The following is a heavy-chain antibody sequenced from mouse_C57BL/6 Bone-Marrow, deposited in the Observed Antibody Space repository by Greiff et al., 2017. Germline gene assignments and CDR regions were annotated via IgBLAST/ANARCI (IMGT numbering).Heavy chain of an antibody. J-gene: IGHJ1*03. V-gene: IGHV7-1*01. CDR3: ARDYDYGSSGYWYFDV. D-gene: IGHD1-1*01. Sequence: EVKLMESGGGLVQSGRSLRLSCATSGFTFSDFYMEWVRQAPGKGLAWIAASRNNANDYTTAYSAPVKGRFIVSRDTSQSILYLQMNALRAEDTGSYYCARDYDYGSSGYWYFDVWGTGTTVTVSS. CDR2: SRNNANDYTT. CDR1: GFTFSDFY.